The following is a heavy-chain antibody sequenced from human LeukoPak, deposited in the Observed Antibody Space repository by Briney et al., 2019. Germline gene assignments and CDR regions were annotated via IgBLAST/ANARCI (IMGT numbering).Heavy chain of an antibody. Sequence: GASVKVSCKASGYTFTGHYMHWVRQAPGQGLEWMGWINPNSGGTNYAQKFQGRVTMTRDTSISTAYMELSRLRSDDTAVYYCARDLMGATDMGAPDYWGQGTLVTVSS. J-gene: IGHJ4*02. CDR2: INPNSGGT. CDR3: ARDLMGATDMGAPDY. V-gene: IGHV1-2*02. D-gene: IGHD1-26*01. CDR1: GYTFTGHY.